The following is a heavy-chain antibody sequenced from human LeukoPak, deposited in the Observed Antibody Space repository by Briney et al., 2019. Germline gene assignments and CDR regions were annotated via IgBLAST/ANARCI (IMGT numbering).Heavy chain of an antibody. CDR2: INPNSGGT. J-gene: IGHJ4*02. CDR1: GYTFTGYY. V-gene: IGHV1-2*02. D-gene: IGHD3-10*01. Sequence: ASVKVSCKASGYTFTGYYMHWVRQAPGQGLEWMGWINPNSGGTNYAQKFQGRVTMTRDTSISTAYMELSRLRSDDTAVYYCARYYYGSGSYYTLTHGIDYWGQGTLVTVSS. CDR3: ARYYYGSGSYYTLTHGIDY.